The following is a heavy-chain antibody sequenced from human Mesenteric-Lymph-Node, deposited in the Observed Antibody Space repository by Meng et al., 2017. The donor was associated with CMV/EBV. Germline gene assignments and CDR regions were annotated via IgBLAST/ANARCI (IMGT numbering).Heavy chain of an antibody. J-gene: IGHJ4*02. Sequence: ASVKVSCKASGYTFTGYYMHWVRQAPGQGLEWMGWINPNTGGTNSAQKFQGRVTMTTDTSTATAYMELRSLRYDDTAVYYCARDHPLTISAGVPFDYWGQGTLVTVSS. CDR3: ARDHPLTISAGVPFDY. CDR1: GYTFTGYY. D-gene: IGHD4/OR15-4a*01. V-gene: IGHV1-2*02. CDR2: INPNTGGT.